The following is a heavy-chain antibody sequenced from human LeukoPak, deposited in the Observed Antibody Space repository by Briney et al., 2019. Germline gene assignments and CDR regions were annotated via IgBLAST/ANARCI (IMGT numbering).Heavy chain of an antibody. J-gene: IGHJ4*02. CDR3: ARWTSSGSYSGFDY. Sequence: SVKVSCKAPGDTFSNYAISWVRQAPGQGLEWMGRIIPVIGIPNYAQKFQGRVTITADKSTTTVYMELSRLRSEDTAVYYCARWTSSGSYSGFDYWGQGTLVTVSS. D-gene: IGHD1-26*01. CDR1: GDTFSNYA. V-gene: IGHV1-69*04. CDR2: IIPVIGIP.